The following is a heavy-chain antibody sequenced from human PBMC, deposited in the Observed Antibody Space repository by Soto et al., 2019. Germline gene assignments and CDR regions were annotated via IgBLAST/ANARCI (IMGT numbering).Heavy chain of an antibody. Sequence: QVRLQESGPGLVKPSQTLSLTCTVSGGSISSGGYYWSWIRQHPGQGLEWIGYIYYSGSTYYNPSLKSRVTISVDTSKKQFSLKLSSVTAADTAVYYCASGGNSSSWDHYYYYYGMDVWGQGTTVTVSS. CDR1: GGSISSGGYY. J-gene: IGHJ6*02. D-gene: IGHD6-13*01. CDR3: ASGGNSSSWDHYYYYYGMDV. V-gene: IGHV4-31*03. CDR2: IYYSGST.